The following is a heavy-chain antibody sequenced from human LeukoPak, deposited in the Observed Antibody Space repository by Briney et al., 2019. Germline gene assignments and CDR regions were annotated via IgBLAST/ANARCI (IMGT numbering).Heavy chain of an antibody. D-gene: IGHD1-1*01. CDR1: GGSISSYY. CDR3: ARQRGTPMIPTNFDY. V-gene: IGHV4-59*08. Sequence: SETLSLTCTVSGGSISSYYWSWIRQPPGKGLEWIGYIYYSGSTNYNPSLKSRVTISVDTSKNQFSLKLSSVTAADTAVYYCARQRGTPMIPTNFDYWGQGTLVTVSS. J-gene: IGHJ4*02. CDR2: IYYSGST.